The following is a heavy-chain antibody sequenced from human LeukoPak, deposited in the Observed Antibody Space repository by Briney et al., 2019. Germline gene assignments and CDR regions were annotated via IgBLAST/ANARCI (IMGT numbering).Heavy chain of an antibody. CDR2: IYYSGST. V-gene: IGHV4-59*08. CDR1: GGSISSYY. D-gene: IGHD3-9*01. J-gene: IGHJ4*02. CDR3: ARQKRLVIDY. Sequence: SETLSLTCTVSGGSISSYYWSWIRQPPGKGLEWIGYIYYSGSTNYNPSLKSRVTISVDTSKNQFSLKLSSVTAADATVYYCARQKRLVIDYWGQGTLVTVSS.